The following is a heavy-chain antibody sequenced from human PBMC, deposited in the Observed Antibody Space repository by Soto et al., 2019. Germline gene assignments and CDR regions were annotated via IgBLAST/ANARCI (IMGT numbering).Heavy chain of an antibody. CDR2: INHSGST. D-gene: IGHD6-19*01. CDR1: GGSFSGYY. CDR3: ARGRWKAVAGTRYYFDY. Sequence: SETLSLTCAVYGGSFSGYYWSWIRQPPGKGLEWIGEINHSGSTNYNPSLKSRVTISVDTSKNQFSLKLSSVTAADTAVYYCARGRWKAVAGTRYYFDYWGQGTLVTVSS. V-gene: IGHV4-34*01. J-gene: IGHJ4*02.